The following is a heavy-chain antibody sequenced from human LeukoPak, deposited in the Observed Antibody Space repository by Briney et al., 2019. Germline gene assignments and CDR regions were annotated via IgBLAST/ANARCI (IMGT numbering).Heavy chain of an antibody. Sequence: HTGGSLRLSCAASGFTFDDFAMHWVRQAPGKGLEWVSGISWNSGSIGYADSVKGRFTISRDNAKSSLYLQMNSLRAEDTALYYCAKGASRDGGVSGAWGQGTLVTVSS. CDR3: AKGASRDGGVSGA. V-gene: IGHV3-9*01. CDR2: ISWNSGSI. J-gene: IGHJ5*02. D-gene: IGHD2-8*02. CDR1: GFTFDDFA.